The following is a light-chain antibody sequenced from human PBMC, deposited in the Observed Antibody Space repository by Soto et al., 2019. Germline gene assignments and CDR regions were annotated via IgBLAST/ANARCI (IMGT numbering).Light chain of an antibody. CDR1: QSSSDT. V-gene: IGKV3-15*01. CDR2: GAS. CDR3: QQYNNWPWT. Sequence: EIVMPQSPATLSVSPGGRATLSCRASQSSSDTVAWYQQQPGQAPRLLIYGASTRATGFPARFSGSGSGTDFTLTISSLQSEEFAVYYCQQYNNWPWTFGQGTKVDI. J-gene: IGKJ1*01.